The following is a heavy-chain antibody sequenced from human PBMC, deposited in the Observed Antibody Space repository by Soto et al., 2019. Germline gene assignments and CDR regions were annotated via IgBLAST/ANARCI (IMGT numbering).Heavy chain of an antibody. V-gene: IGHV1-69*13. J-gene: IGHJ5*02. CDR3: ARGGGSSAHQFPFDP. Sequence: SVRVSCKASGGTFSSYAISWVRQAPGQGLEWMGGIIPIFGTANYAQKFQGRVTINADESTSTAFMELSSLRSEDTAVYYCARGGGSSAHQFPFDPWGQGTLVNVSS. D-gene: IGHD2-15*01. CDR2: IIPIFGTA. CDR1: GGTFSSYA.